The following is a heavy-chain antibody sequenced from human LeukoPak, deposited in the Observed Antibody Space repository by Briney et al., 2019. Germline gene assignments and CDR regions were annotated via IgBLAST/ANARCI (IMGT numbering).Heavy chain of an antibody. CDR1: GGSFSGYY. D-gene: IGHD4-17*01. J-gene: IGHJ4*02. CDR3: ASRSTTVTPYYFDY. CDR2: INHSGST. Sequence: SETLSLTCAVYGGSFSGYYWSWIRQPPGKGLEWIGGINHSGSTNYNPSLKSRVTISVDTSKNQFSLKLSSVAAADTAVYYCASRSTTVTPYYFDYWGQGTLVTVSS. V-gene: IGHV4-34*01.